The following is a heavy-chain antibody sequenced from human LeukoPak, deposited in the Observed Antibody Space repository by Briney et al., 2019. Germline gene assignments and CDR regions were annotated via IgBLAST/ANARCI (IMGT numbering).Heavy chain of an antibody. Sequence: SETLSLTCTVSGGSISSYYWSWIRQPPGKGLEWIGYIYYSGSTNYNPSLKSRVTISVDTSKNQFSLKLSSVTAADTAVYYCARGGSGWNYYYYYMDVWGKGTTVTISS. V-gene: IGHV4-59*08. CDR3: ARGGSGWNYYYYYMDV. D-gene: IGHD6-19*01. J-gene: IGHJ6*03. CDR1: GGSISSYY. CDR2: IYYSGST.